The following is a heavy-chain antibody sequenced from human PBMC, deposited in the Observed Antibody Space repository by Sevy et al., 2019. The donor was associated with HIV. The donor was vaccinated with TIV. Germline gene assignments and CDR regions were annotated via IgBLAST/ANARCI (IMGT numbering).Heavy chain of an antibody. CDR2: INPSGGST. J-gene: IGHJ4*02. CDR3: ARGLGWKQYRWYFEY. CDR1: GYTFTTYY. D-gene: IGHD3-16*02. Sequence: ASLKVSCKASGYTFTTYYIHRVRQAPGQGLQWMGIINPSGGSTNYAQKFQGRVTMTSDTSTSTVYMYLTSLRSEDTAVYYCARGLGWKQYRWYFEYWGQGTLVTVSS. V-gene: IGHV1-46*01.